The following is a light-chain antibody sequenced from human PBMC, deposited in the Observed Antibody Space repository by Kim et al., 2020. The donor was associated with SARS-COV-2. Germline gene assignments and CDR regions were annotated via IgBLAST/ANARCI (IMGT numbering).Light chain of an antibody. CDR1: QRVRTN. V-gene: IGKV3-15*01. Sequence: SPGESATLSCGARQRVRTNLAWYQQQPGQAPRLLLYSASTRATDIPTRFSGSGSGTDFTLTISSLQSEDFAVYYCQQYDLWPPVTFGGGTKVDIK. J-gene: IGKJ4*01. CDR3: QQYDLWPPVT. CDR2: SAS.